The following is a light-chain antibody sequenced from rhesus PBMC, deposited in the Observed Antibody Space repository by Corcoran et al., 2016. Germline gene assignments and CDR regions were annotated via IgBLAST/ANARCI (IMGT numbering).Light chain of an antibody. J-gene: IGKJ1*01. V-gene: IGKV4-1*01. CDR3: QQYYSTPWT. Sequence: DIVMTQSPDSLAVSLGERVTINCKTSQSLLYSSNNKNYLAWYQQKAGQAPKLAIYGASTRESGVPNRFSGSGSGTDFTLTISGLQSENVAVYYCQQYYSTPWTFGQGTKVEIK. CDR1: QSLLYSSNNKNY. CDR2: GAS.